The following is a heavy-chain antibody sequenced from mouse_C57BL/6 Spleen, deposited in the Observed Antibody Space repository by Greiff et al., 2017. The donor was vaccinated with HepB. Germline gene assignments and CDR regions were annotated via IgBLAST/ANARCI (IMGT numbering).Heavy chain of an antibody. CDR1: GYSFTGYY. Sequence: VQLQQSGPELVKPGASVKISCKASGYSFTGYYMNWVKQSPEKSLEWIGEINPSTGGTTYNQKFKAKATLTVDKSSSTAYMQLKSLTSEDSAVYYCATSKNRYYFDYWGQGTTLTVSS. CDR2: INPSTGGT. J-gene: IGHJ2*01. V-gene: IGHV1-42*01. CDR3: ATSKNRYYFDY.